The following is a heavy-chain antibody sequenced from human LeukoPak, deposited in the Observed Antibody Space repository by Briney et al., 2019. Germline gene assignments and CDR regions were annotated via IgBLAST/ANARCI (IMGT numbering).Heavy chain of an antibody. CDR2: ISSGGTMT. Sequence: GGSLRLSCVASRFNFSDDYMSWIRQAPGKGLEWVSYISSGGTMTYHADSVKGRFTVSRDNAKKSLYLQMNSLKGEDTAVYYCARLHEYERNSYGMDAWGQGTTVTVSS. V-gene: IGHV3-11*01. CDR1: RFNFSDDY. D-gene: IGHD3-16*01. J-gene: IGHJ6*02. CDR3: ARLHEYERNSYGMDA.